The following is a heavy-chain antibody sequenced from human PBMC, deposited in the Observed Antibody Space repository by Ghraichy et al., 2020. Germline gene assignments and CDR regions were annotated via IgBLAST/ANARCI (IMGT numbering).Heavy chain of an antibody. D-gene: IGHD3-3*01. CDR2: IYYSGNT. V-gene: IGHV4-30-4*01. J-gene: IGHJ6*02. CDR1: GGSIISGDYY. CDR3: ARERVTWSGSHRNVDV. Sequence: SLNISCTVSGGSIISGDYYWSWIRQPPGKGLEWIGYIYYSGNTYYKSSLKSRTTISVDTSKNQFSLKLTSVTAADTAIYYCARERVTWSGSHRNVDVCGPATTVTVSS.